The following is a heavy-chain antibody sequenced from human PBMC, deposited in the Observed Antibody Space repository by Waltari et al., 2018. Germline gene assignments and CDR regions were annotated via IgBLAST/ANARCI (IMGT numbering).Heavy chain of an antibody. CDR3: ARPMKSGWYYSGMDV. CDR2: IYGCDSDT. Sequence: EVQLVQSGAEVKKPGESLKISCQGSGYNFNDYWIAWGRQMPGKGLGSMGLIYGCDSDTRLGPSFQGQVAISADTSISTSYLHWSSLKASDTAIYYCARPMKSGWYYSGMDVWGQGTSVTVSS. D-gene: IGHD6-19*01. J-gene: IGHJ6*02. V-gene: IGHV5-51*01. CDR1: GYNFNDYW.